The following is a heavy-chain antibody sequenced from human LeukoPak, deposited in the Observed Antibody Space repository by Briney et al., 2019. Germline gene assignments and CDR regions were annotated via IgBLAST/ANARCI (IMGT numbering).Heavy chain of an antibody. J-gene: IGHJ6*02. Sequence: GGSLRLSCTASGFTFSSYSMNWVRQAPGKGLEWVSSISSSSSYIYYADSVKGRFTISRDNAKNSLYLQMNSLRAEDTAVYYCARDGGYNYGMDVWGQGTTVTVSS. CDR1: GFTFSSYS. V-gene: IGHV3-21*01. D-gene: IGHD2-2*02. CDR3: ARDGGYNYGMDV. CDR2: ISSSSSYI.